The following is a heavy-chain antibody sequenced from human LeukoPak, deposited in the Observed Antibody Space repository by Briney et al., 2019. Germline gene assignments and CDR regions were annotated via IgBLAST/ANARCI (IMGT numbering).Heavy chain of an antibody. CDR1: GFTFSSYG. D-gene: IGHD2-15*01. J-gene: IGHJ2*01. V-gene: IGHV3-30*18. Sequence: GGSLRLSCAASGFTFSSYGMHWVRQAPGKGLEWVAVISYDGSNKYYADSVKGRFTISRDNSKNTLYLQMNSLRAEVTAVYYCAKEGWNCSGGSCYSGPWYFDLWGRGTLVTVSS. CDR3: AKEGWNCSGGSCYSGPWYFDL. CDR2: ISYDGSNK.